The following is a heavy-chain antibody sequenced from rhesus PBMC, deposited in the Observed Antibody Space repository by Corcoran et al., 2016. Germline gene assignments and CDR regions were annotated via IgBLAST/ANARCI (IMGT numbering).Heavy chain of an antibody. Sequence: QVQLQESGPGLVKASETLSLTRAVSGDSISNNYWRWIRQPPGKGLEWIGRIFGTSWSMNSNPSLVSRVTFSTDTSKNQFSLRLNSVTAADTAVYYCARDAAYSGGSYYGLESWGQGVAVTVSS. J-gene: IGHJ6*01. V-gene: IGHV4-147*01. CDR1: GDSISNNY. D-gene: IGHD6-37*01. CDR2: IFGTSWSM. CDR3: ARDAAYSGGSYYGLES.